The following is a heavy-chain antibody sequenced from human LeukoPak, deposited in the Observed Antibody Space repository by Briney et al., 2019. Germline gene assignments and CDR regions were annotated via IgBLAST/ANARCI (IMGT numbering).Heavy chain of an antibody. CDR3: AKISTRGSSWYPGYFDY. V-gene: IGHV3-23*01. CDR2: ISGSGGST. CDR1: GFTFSSYG. Sequence: GGSLRLSCAASGFTFSSYGMSWVRQAPGKGLEWVSAISGSGGSTYYADSVKGRFTIFRDNSKNTLYLQMNSLRAEDTAVYYCAKISTRGSSWYPGYFDYWGQGTLVTVSS. D-gene: IGHD6-13*01. J-gene: IGHJ4*02.